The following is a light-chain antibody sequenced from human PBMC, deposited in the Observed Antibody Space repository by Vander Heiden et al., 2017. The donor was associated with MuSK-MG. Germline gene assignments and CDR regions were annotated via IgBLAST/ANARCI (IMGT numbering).Light chain of an antibody. Sequence: EIVLTQSPGTLSLSPGERATLSCRASQSVSSSYLAWYQQKPGQAPRLLIYGASSRATGIPDRLSRSGSGTDFTLTMRSLEPEDFTVYYSQQYGSSRYTFGQGTKLEIK. CDR2: GAS. CDR3: QQYGSSRYT. V-gene: IGKV3-20*01. J-gene: IGKJ2*01. CDR1: QSVSSSY.